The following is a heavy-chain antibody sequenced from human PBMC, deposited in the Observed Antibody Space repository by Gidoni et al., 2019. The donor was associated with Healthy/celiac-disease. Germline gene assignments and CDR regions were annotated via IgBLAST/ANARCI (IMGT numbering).Heavy chain of an antibody. J-gene: IGHJ5*02. Sequence: QVQLVQSGAEVKKPGASVKVACKAAGDNVTGYYMNWVRQAPGQGLEWMGWFNPNRGGTNSAQKFQGWVTMTRDTSISTAYMELSRLRSDDTAVYYCARGGLNYDFWSGYNWFDPWGQGTLVTVSS. CDR1: GDNVTGYY. V-gene: IGHV1-2*04. CDR3: ARGGLNYDFWSGYNWFDP. CDR2: FNPNRGGT. D-gene: IGHD3-3*01.